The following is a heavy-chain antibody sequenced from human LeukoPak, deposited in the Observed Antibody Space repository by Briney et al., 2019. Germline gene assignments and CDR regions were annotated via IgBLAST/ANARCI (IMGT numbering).Heavy chain of an antibody. CDR3: ARDCSGGHSYLDS. CDR2: ISAYNGNT. CDR1: GYTFTSSG. Sequence: GASVKLSCKPSGYTFTSSGISWVRQAPGQGLEWMGWISAYNGNTNYAQKFQGRVTMTTDTSTSTAYMEVKSLRSDDTAVYYCARDCSGGHSYLDSWGQGTLVIVSS. V-gene: IGHV1-18*01. J-gene: IGHJ4*02. D-gene: IGHD2-15*01.